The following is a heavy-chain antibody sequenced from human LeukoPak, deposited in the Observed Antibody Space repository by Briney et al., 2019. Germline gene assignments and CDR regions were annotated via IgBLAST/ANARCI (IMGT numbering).Heavy chain of an antibody. V-gene: IGHV4-4*07. CDR3: ARERMYSSGWYVDY. CDR1: GGSISCYY. D-gene: IGHD6-19*01. CDR2: IYTSGST. Sequence: PSETLSLTCTVSGGSISCYYWSWIRQPAGKGLEWIGRIYTSGSTNYNPSLKSRVTMSVDTSKNQFSLKLSSVTAADTAVYYCARERMYSSGWYVDYWGQGTLVTVSS. J-gene: IGHJ4*02.